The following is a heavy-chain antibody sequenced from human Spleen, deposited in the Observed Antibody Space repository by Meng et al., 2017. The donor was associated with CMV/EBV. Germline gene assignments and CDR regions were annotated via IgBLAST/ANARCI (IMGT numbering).Heavy chain of an antibody. Sequence: GESLKISCKGSGYSFTSYWIAWVRQMPGKGLECMGIIYPDDSDTKYSPSFQGQVTISADNSISTAYLHWSNLEASDTAIYYCARDLKGGYYYVMDVWGQGTTVTVSS. CDR3: ARDLKGGYYYVMDV. J-gene: IGHJ6*02. V-gene: IGHV5-51*01. D-gene: IGHD3-16*01. CDR1: GYSFTSYW. CDR2: IYPDDSDT.